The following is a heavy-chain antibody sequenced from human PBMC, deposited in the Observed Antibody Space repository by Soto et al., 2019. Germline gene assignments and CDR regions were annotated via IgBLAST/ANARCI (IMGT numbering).Heavy chain of an antibody. CDR3: ARVLREDSSSWSDPYYYYYMDV. Sequence: SETLSLTCAVSSGSISSSNWWSWVRQPPGKGLEWIGEIYHSGSTNYNPSLKSRVTISVDKSKNQFSLKLSSVTAADTAVYYCARVLREDSSSWSDPYYYYYMDVWGKGTTVTVSS. CDR2: IYHSGST. CDR1: SGSISSSNW. V-gene: IGHV4-4*02. D-gene: IGHD6-13*01. J-gene: IGHJ6*03.